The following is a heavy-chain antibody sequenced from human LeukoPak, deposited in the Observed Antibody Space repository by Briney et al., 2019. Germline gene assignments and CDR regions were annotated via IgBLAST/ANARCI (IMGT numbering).Heavy chain of an antibody. Sequence: GGSLRLSCAASGFTFSSYAMSWVRQAPGKGLEWVSAISGSGGSTYYADSVKGRFTVSRDNSKKTPYLQMNSLRAEDTAVYYCAKVTWYTRHFDYWGQGTLVTVSS. D-gene: IGHD1-14*01. CDR1: GFTFSSYA. CDR3: AKVTWYTRHFDY. CDR2: ISGSGGST. J-gene: IGHJ4*02. V-gene: IGHV3-23*01.